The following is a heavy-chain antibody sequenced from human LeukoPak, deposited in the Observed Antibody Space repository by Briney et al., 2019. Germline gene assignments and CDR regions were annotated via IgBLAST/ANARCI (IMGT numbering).Heavy chain of an antibody. CDR2: ISSSSSTI. V-gene: IGHV3-48*02. Sequence: GGSLRLSCAASGFIFSTYSMNWVRQAPGKGLEWVSYISSSSSTIYDAESVKGRFTISRDNAKNSLYLQMNSLRDEDTAVYYRARIRGYSYGIDYWGQGTLVTVSS. CDR1: GFIFSTYS. D-gene: IGHD5-18*01. CDR3: ARIRGYSYGIDY. J-gene: IGHJ4*02.